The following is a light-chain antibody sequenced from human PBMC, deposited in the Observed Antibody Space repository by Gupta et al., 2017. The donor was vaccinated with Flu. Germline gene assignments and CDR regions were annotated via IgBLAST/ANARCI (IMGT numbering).Light chain of an antibody. CDR3: GTWDTARRTRV. V-gene: IGLV1-51*01. Sequence: MVTISCSGSTSNIRDNYVSWYHQFPGTAPNLRIFFDNKRPSGIPERFSASKSGTSATLAITGLQTEDEADYYCGTWDTARRTRVFGRGTTVTVL. J-gene: IGLJ3*02. CDR1: TSNIRDNY. CDR2: FDN.